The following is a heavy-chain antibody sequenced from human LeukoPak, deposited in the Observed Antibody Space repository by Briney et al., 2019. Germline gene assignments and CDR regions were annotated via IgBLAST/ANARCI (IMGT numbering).Heavy chain of an antibody. CDR2: IKQDGSEK. V-gene: IGHV3-7*05. D-gene: IGHD6-19*01. CDR3: ARAFSVAGGFDY. J-gene: IGHJ4*02. CDR1: GFTFSSYW. Sequence: GGSLRLSCAASGFTFSSYWTSWVRQAPGKGLELVANIKQDGSEKYYVDSVKGRFTISRDNAKNSLYLQMNSLRAEDTAVYYCARAFSVAGGFDYWGQGTLVTVSS.